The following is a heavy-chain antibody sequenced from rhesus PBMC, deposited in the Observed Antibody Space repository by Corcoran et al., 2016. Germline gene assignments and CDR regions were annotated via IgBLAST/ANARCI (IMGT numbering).Heavy chain of an antibody. V-gene: IGHV3-178*01. J-gene: IGHJ4*01. CDR1: GFTFSDYY. Sequence: EVQLVESGGGLAKPGGSLSLSCAASGFTFSDYYMDGVRQAPGKGVEWVSRICNGGVRNWYPDSVKGRFTDSRENAKNTLFLQMDGLRSEDTAVYYCARADYGIDYWGQGVLVTVSS. D-gene: IGHD4-29*01. CDR2: ICNGGVRN. CDR3: ARADYGIDY.